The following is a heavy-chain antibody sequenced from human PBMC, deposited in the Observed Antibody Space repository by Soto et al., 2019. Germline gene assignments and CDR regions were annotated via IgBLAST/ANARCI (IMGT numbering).Heavy chain of an antibody. CDR3: ATVEMALVTARWFDP. V-gene: IGHV1-69*01. D-gene: IGHD2-21*02. Sequence: QLQLVQAGAEVKEPGSSVKVSCQASGGTLSTYGVTWVRQAPGQGLEWMRGIIPVFGITTYAQKFQGRGSNTSDEFTNSAYWEVNRLISEDTTVYFCATVEMALVTARWFDPWGQGPMVTVSS. CDR1: GGTLSTYG. J-gene: IGHJ5*02. CDR2: IIPVFGIT.